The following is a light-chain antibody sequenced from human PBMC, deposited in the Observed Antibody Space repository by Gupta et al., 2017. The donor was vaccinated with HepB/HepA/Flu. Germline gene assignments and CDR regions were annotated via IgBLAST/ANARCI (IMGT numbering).Light chain of an antibody. CDR2: DNN. CDR3: GTWDSSLSAGV. J-gene: IGLJ2*01. CDR1: SSNIGKDY. Sequence: QSVLTQPPSVSAAPGQKVTISCSGSSSNIGKDYVSWYQQLPGTAPKLLIYDNNKRPSGIPDRFSGSKSGTSATLGITGLQTGDEADYYCGTWDSSLSAGVFGGGIKLTVL. V-gene: IGLV1-51*01.